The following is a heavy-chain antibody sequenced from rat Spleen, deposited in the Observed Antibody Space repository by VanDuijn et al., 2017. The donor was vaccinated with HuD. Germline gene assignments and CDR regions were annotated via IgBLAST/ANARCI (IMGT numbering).Heavy chain of an antibody. D-gene: IGHD1-11*01. Sequence: EVQVVESGGGLVQPRGSLKLSCAASGFDFNSYGMSWVRQAPGKGLDLVADITSKTYNFATYYADSVKDRFTISRDDSQSMVYLQMDNLKTEDTALYYCTILSLRPYWDQGVMVTVSS. CDR1: GFDFNSYG. CDR3: TILSLRPY. V-gene: IGHV10-10*01. J-gene: IGHJ2*01. CDR2: ITSKTYNFAT.